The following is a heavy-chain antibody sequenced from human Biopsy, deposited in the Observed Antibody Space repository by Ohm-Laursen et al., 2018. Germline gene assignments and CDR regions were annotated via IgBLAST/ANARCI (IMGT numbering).Heavy chain of an antibody. D-gene: IGHD2-2*01. CDR3: ARDYQPKIMTIHYYYYGMDV. Sequence: VASVKVSCNASGYSFSSYDINWVRQAAGQGLEWMGWVNPNSNNTRYAQKFQGRVTMTGDTSISTAYLELSSLRSEDTAVYYCARDYQPKIMTIHYYYYGMDVWGLGTTVTVSS. CDR1: GYSFSSYD. J-gene: IGHJ6*02. V-gene: IGHV1-8*01. CDR2: VNPNSNNT.